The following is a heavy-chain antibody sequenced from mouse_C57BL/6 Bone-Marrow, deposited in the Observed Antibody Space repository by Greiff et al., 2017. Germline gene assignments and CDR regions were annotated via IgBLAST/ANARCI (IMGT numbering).Heavy chain of an antibody. CDR2: IYPGNSDT. Sequence: EVQLQQSGTVLARPGASVKMSCKTSGYTFTSYWMHWVKQRPGQGLEWIGAIYPGNSDTSYNQKFKGKAKLTAVTSASTAYMELSSLTNEDSAVYYCTRDGYYVHHWYFDVWGTGTTVTVSS. CDR1: GYTFTSYW. D-gene: IGHD2-3*01. V-gene: IGHV1-5*01. J-gene: IGHJ1*03. CDR3: TRDGYYVHHWYFDV.